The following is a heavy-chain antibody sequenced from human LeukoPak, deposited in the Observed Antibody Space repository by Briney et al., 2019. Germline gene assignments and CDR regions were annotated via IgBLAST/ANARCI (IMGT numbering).Heavy chain of an antibody. CDR2: ISGSGGST. J-gene: IGHJ3*02. V-gene: IGHV3-23*01. CDR1: GFTFSNYG. CDR3: AKDLMGHGDVFYAFDI. Sequence: GGSLRLSCAASGFTFSNYGMSWVRQAPGKGLEWVSAISGSGGSTYYADSVKGRFTISRDNSKNTLYLQMNSLRAEDTALYYCAKDLMGHGDVFYAFDIWGQGTMVTVSS. D-gene: IGHD4-17*01.